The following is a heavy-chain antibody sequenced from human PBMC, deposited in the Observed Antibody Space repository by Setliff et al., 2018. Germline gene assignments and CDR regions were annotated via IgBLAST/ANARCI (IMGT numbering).Heavy chain of an antibody. Sequence: ASVKVSCKASGNSFSSFSITWVRQAPGQGLEWLGWVSTYNGDTKSAQKFRGRVTMTTDISTSTAYMELRTLRSDDTAVYYCARRPIALAGYRKGAFDIWGQGTMVTVSS. CDR2: VSTYNGDT. J-gene: IGHJ3*02. V-gene: IGHV1-18*01. CDR3: ARRPIALAGYRKGAFDI. CDR1: GNSFSSFS. D-gene: IGHD6-19*01.